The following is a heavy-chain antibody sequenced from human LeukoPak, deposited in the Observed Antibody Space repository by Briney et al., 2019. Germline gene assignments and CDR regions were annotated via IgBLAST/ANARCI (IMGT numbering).Heavy chain of an antibody. CDR2: ISGDGGTT. V-gene: IGHV3-23*01. CDR1: GFTFTNYH. D-gene: IGHD6-19*01. CDR3: ARDMVAGTGWFDP. J-gene: IGHJ5*02. Sequence: GGSLRLSCAASGFTFTNYHMSWVRQAPGKGLEWVSAISGDGGTTYYADSVKGRFTVSRDSSKNTLFLQMNSLRAEDTAVYYCARDMVAGTGWFDPWGQGTLVTVSS.